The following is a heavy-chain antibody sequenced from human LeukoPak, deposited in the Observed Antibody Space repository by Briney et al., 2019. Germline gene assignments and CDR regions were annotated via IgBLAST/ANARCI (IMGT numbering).Heavy chain of an antibody. CDR3: AKTYQQLSPFCH. V-gene: IGHV3-30*18. CDR2: ISYDGSNK. J-gene: IGHJ4*02. Sequence: GGSLRLSCAASGFTFSSYGMHWVRQAPGKGLEWVAVISYDGSNKYYADSVKGRFTISRDNSKNTLYLQMSSLRAEDTAVYYCAKTYQQLSPFCHWGQGTLVTVSS. D-gene: IGHD6-13*01. CDR1: GFTFSSYG.